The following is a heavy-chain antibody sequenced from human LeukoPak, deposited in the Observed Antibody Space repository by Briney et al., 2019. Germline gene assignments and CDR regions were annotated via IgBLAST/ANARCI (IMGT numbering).Heavy chain of an antibody. J-gene: IGHJ4*02. V-gene: IGHV3-33*06. CDR1: GFTFSSYG. CDR2: IWYDGSNK. Sequence: TGGSLRLSCAASGFTFSSYGMHWVRQAPGKGLEWVAVIWYDGSNKYYADSVKGRFTISRDNSKNTLYLQMNSLRAEDTAVYYCAKDQQWSSAHSFDYWGQGTLVTVSS. CDR3: AKDQQWSSAHSFDY. D-gene: IGHD6-19*01.